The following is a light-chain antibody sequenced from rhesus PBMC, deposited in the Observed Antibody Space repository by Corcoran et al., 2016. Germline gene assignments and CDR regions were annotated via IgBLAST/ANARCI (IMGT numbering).Light chain of an antibody. CDR3: LQHNSYPLT. V-gene: IGKV1-28*03. CDR2: DAS. Sequence: DIQMTQSPSSLSASVGDTVTITCRASQGIRSYLNWFQQNPGKAPKLLIYDASSLESGVPSRLSGSGSGTDFTLTISSLQPEDFAAYYCLQHNSYPLTFGGGTKVEIK. J-gene: IGKJ4*01. CDR1: QGIRSY.